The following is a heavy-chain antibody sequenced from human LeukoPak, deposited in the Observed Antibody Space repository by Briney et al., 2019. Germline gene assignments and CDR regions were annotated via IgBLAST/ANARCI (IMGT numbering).Heavy chain of an antibody. CDR3: TRHAIHSGDYDY. CDR1: GGSISSNTYY. J-gene: IGHJ4*02. D-gene: IGHD4-17*01. Sequence: SETLSLTCTVSGGSISSNTYYWGWIRQPPGKGLEWIGSISYTGITYYNPSLRSRVTMSVDTSKNQFSLKLSSVTAADTAVYYCTRHAIHSGDYDYWGQGTLVTVSS. CDR2: ISYTGIT. V-gene: IGHV4-39*01.